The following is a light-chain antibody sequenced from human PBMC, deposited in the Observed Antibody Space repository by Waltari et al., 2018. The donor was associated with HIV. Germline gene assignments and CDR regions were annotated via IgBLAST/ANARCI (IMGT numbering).Light chain of an antibody. CDR1: NSNIGTYS. CDR3: ASWDDTFNGPV. CDR2: TLN. Sequence: QSVLTQSPSASATPGQTVTISCAGGNSNIGTYSVNWYQHLPGTAPKTLLYTLNQRPSGVPDRFSGSVSGTSASLTITGLQPADEAYYYCASWDDTFNGPVFGGGTKLTVL. V-gene: IGLV1-44*01. J-gene: IGLJ3*02.